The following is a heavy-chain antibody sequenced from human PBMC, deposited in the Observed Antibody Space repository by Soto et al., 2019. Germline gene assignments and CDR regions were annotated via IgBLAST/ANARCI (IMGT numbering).Heavy chain of an antibody. D-gene: IGHD4-17*01. CDR3: ATHPPYGPLDH. V-gene: IGHV1-46*01. Sequence: ASVKVSCKASGYTFTSYYMHWVRQAPGQGLEWMGIINPSLKSRVTISVDTSKNQFSLRLTSVTAADTAVYYCATHPPYGPLDHWGQGTLVTISS. CDR2: INP. CDR1: GYTFTSYY. J-gene: IGHJ4*02.